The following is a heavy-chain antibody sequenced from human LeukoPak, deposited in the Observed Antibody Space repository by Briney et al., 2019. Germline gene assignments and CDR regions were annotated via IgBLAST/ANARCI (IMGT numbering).Heavy chain of an antibody. J-gene: IGHJ5*02. CDR2: IKEDGSQK. Sequence: PGGSLRLSCAASGFTFSSHWMSWVRQAPGKGLEWVPNIKEDGSQKYYVDSVKGRFTISKDNAKNSLYLQMNSLRAEDTAVYYCARALISLVRGATDWFDPWGHGTLVTVSS. D-gene: IGHD3-10*01. CDR1: GFTFSSHW. V-gene: IGHV3-7*01. CDR3: ARALISLVRGATDWFDP.